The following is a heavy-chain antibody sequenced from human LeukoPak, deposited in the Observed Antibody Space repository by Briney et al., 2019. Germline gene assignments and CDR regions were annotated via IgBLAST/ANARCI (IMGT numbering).Heavy chain of an antibody. Sequence: PSETLSLTCTVSGGSISSYYWSWLRQPPGKGLEWIGYIYYSGSTNYNPSLKSRVTISVDTSKNQFSLKLSSVTAADTAVYYCARSIAVAPLLFDPWGQGTLVTVSS. V-gene: IGHV4-59*01. CDR2: IYYSGST. CDR3: ARSIAVAPLLFDP. J-gene: IGHJ5*02. CDR1: GGSISSYY. D-gene: IGHD6-19*01.